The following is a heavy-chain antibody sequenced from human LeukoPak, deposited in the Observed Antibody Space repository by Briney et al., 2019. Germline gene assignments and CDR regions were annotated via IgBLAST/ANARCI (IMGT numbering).Heavy chain of an antibody. CDR2: ISGSGSYT. V-gene: IGHV3-11*06. J-gene: IGHJ4*02. CDR3: ARSITRTTRVGGGY. D-gene: IGHD3-16*01. Sequence: GGSLRLSCAASGFXFSDYYINWIRQAPGKGLEWLSYISGSGSYTNYADSVKGRFTISRDNAKNSLYLQMNSLRAEDTAVYYCARSITRTTRVGGGYWGQGTLVTVSS. CDR1: GFXFSDYY.